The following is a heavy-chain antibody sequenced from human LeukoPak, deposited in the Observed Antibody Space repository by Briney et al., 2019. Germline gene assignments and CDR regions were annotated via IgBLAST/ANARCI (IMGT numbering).Heavy chain of an antibody. V-gene: IGHV4-59*01. CDR1: GGSISSYY. CDR2: IYYSGST. CDR3: ARGGDTENWFDP. D-gene: IGHD3-16*01. J-gene: IGHJ5*02. Sequence: SETLSLTCTVSGGSISSYYWSWIRQPPGKGLEWIGYIYYSGSTNYNPSLKSRVTISVGTSKNQFSLKLSSVTAADTAVYYCARGGDTENWFDPWGQGTLVTVSS.